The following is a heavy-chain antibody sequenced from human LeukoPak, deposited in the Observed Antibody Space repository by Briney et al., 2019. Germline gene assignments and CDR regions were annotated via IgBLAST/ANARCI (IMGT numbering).Heavy chain of an antibody. CDR3: ARDHYDSSH. Sequence: SGGSLRLSCAASGFTFSSYSMNWVRQAPGKGLEWVSYISSSSSTIYYADSVKGRFTISRDNAKNSLYLQMNSLRAEDTAVYYCARDHYDSSHWGQGTLVTVSS. V-gene: IGHV3-48*01. CDR1: GFTFSSYS. D-gene: IGHD3-22*01. CDR2: ISSSSSTI. J-gene: IGHJ4*02.